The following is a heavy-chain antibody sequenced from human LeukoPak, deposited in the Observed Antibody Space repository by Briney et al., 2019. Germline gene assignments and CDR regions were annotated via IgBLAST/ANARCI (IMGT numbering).Heavy chain of an antibody. CDR1: GGTFSSYA. CDR2: IIPILGIA. D-gene: IGHD3-10*01. CDR3: ARDELDYYGSGSHVNWFDP. Sequence: GASVKVSCKASGGTFSSYAISWVRQAPGQGLEWMGRIIPILGIANYAQKFQGRVTITADKSTSTAYMELSSLRSEDTAVYYCARDELDYYGSGSHVNWFDPWGQGTLVTVSS. J-gene: IGHJ5*02. V-gene: IGHV1-69*04.